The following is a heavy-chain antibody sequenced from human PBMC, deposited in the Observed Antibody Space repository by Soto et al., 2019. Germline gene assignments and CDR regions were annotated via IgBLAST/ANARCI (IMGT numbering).Heavy chain of an antibody. CDR3: ARDWGYDPDPTYYYGMDV. V-gene: IGHV6-1*01. D-gene: IGHD5-12*01. J-gene: IGHJ6*02. Sequence: SQTLSLTCAISGDTVSTNTAAWNWIRQSPSRGLEWLGRIYYKSRWYNDYSESLKSRIAIIPDTSRNQFSLQLNSVIPEDTAAYYCARDWGYDPDPTYYYGMDVWGQGTKVTVSS. CDR2: IYYKSRWYN. CDR1: GDTVSTNTAA.